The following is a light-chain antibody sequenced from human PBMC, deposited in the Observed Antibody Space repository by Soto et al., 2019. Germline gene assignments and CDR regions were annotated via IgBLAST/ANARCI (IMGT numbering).Light chain of an antibody. Sequence: EIVLTQSPDTLSLSPGQRATLYCRASQSLSTTDLVWYQQKSGQPPRLVIHGTFSTASGIPARFSGSWSGIDFTLTISRLEPEDSAVYYCQQYGSLPYTFGRGTRLEI. CDR2: GTF. J-gene: IGKJ5*01. V-gene: IGKV3-20*01. CDR3: QQYGSLPYT. CDR1: QSLSTTD.